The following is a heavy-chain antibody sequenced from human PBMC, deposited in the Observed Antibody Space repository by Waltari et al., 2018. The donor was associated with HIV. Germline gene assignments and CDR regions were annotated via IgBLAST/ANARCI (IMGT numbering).Heavy chain of an antibody. D-gene: IGHD3-22*01. CDR2: ISSSSSYI. Sequence: EVQLVESGGGLVKPGGSLRLSCAAPGITLSSYSVNWVRQAPGKGLEWVSSISSSSSYIYYADSVKGRFTISRDNAKNSLYLQMNSLRAEDTAVYYCARVDYYHSTKSRYFDSWGQGTLVTVSS. J-gene: IGHJ4*02. V-gene: IGHV3-21*01. CDR1: GITLSSYS. CDR3: ARVDYYHSTKSRYFDS.